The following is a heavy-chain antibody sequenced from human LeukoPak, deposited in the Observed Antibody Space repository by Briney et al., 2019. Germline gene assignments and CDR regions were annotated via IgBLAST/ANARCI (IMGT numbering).Heavy chain of an antibody. J-gene: IGHJ5*02. D-gene: IGHD6-13*01. V-gene: IGHV4-38-2*02. Sequence: SETLSLTCTVSGYSISSGYYWAWIRQPPGKGLEWIGSIYPSGSTYYNPSLKSRLTISVDTSKNQFSVKLSSVTAADTAVYYCARRGSSWNWFDPWGQGTLVTVSS. CDR1: GYSISSGYY. CDR3: ARRGSSWNWFDP. CDR2: IYPSGST.